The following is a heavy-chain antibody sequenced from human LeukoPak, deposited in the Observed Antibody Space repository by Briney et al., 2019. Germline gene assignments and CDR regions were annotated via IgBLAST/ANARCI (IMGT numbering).Heavy chain of an antibody. J-gene: IGHJ4*02. CDR3: ARVLYSSSWYYFDY. Sequence: SETLSLTCTVSGGSISSTTYYWGWIRQPPGKGLEWIGSIYYSGVTYSNPSLKTRVTISVDTSKNQFSLNLTSVTAANTAVYYCARVLYSSSWYYFDYWGQGTLVTVSS. V-gene: IGHV4-39*01. CDR1: GGSISSTTYY. CDR2: IYYSGVT. D-gene: IGHD6-13*01.